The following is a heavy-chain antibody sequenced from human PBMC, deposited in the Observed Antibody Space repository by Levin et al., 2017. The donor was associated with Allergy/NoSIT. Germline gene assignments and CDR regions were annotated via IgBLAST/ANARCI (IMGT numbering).Heavy chain of an antibody. V-gene: IGHV3-7*01. CDR2: INPDGSEK. CDR1: GFTFSPYW. Sequence: GGSLRLSCAASGFTFSPYWMTWVRQASGKGLEWVANINPDGSEKSYVDSLKGRFTISRDNAKNSLYLEMNSLRVEDTAVYYCVRGFGMDVWGQGTTVTVSS. J-gene: IGHJ6*02. CDR3: VRGFGMDV.